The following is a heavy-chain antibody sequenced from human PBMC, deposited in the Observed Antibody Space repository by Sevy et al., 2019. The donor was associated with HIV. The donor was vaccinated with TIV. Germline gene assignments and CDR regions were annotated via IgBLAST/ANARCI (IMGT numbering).Heavy chain of an antibody. CDR1: GFTFSNYN. Sequence: GGSLRLSCAVSGFTFSNYNMNWVRQAPGKGLEWVSYISGLSNYIYYADSVKGRFSISRNNAKNSLYLQMNSLRAEDTAVYYCARGVQPYDAFDIWGQGTMVTVSS. CDR2: ISGLSNYI. J-gene: IGHJ3*02. V-gene: IGHV3-21*01. CDR3: ARGVQPYDAFDI. D-gene: IGHD6-6*01.